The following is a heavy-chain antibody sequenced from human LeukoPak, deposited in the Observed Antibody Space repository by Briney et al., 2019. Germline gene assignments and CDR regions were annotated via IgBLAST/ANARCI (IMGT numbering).Heavy chain of an antibody. CDR3: TRVVGAIEIDI. CDR1: GFTFSSYW. V-gene: IGHV3-74*01. D-gene: IGHD1-26*01. J-gene: IGHJ3*02. CDR2: INTDGSST. Sequence: PGGSLRLSCAASGFTFSSYWMHWVRQAPGKGLVWVSRINTDGSSTSYADSVKGRFTIFRVNAKNTVYLQMNSLRAEDTAVYYCTRVVGAIEIDIWGQGTMVTVSS.